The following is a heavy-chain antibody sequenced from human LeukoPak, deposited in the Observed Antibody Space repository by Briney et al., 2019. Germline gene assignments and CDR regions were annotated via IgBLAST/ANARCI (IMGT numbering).Heavy chain of an antibody. CDR2: IFYSGST. CDR1: GGSISSYY. V-gene: IGHV4-59*08. CDR3: ARHRLWFPEIDY. J-gene: IGHJ4*02. Sequence: NPSETLSLTCTVSGGSISSYYWSWIRQPPGKGLEWIGYIFYSGSTNYTPSLKSRVTISVDTSKNQFSLKLSSVTAADTAVYYCARHRLWFPEIDYWGQGTLVTVSS. D-gene: IGHD5-18*01.